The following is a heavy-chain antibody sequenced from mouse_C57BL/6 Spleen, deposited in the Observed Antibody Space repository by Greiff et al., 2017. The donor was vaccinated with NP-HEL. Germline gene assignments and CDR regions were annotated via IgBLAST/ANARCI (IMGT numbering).Heavy chain of an antibody. D-gene: IGHD1-1*01. V-gene: IGHV1-26*01. J-gene: IGHJ1*03. CDR3: ARRDGSSPWYFDV. CDR2: INPNNGGT. Sequence: EVQLQQSGPELVKPGASVKISCKASGYTFTDYYMNWVKQSHGKSLEWIGDINPNNGGTSYNQKFKGKATLTVDKSSSTAYMELRSLTSEDSAVYYCARRDGSSPWYFDVWGTGTTVTVSS. CDR1: GYTFTDYY.